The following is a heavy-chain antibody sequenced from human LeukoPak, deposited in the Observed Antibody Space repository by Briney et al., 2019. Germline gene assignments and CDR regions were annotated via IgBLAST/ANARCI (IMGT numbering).Heavy chain of an antibody. D-gene: IGHD2-8*01. CDR3: AKAGGYCTNGVCRLDY. CDR1: GFTFSSYG. CDR2: ISYDGSNK. Sequence: GGSLRLSCAASGFTFSSYGMHWVRQAPGKGLERVAVISYDGSNKYYADSVKGRFTISRDNSKNTLYLQMNSLRAEDTAVYYCAKAGGYCTNGVCRLDYWGQGTLVTVSS. V-gene: IGHV3-30*18. J-gene: IGHJ4*02.